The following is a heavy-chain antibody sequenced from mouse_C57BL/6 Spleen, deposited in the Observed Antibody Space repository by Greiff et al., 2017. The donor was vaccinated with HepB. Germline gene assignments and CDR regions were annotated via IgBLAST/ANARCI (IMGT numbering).Heavy chain of an antibody. V-gene: IGHV1-64*01. Sequence: QVQLKQPGAELVKPGASVKLSCKASGYTFTSYWMNWVKQRPGQGLEWIGMIHPNSGSTNYNEKFKSKATLTVDKSSSTAYMQLSSLTSEDSAVYYCAREDGNHWYFDVWGTGTTVTVSS. D-gene: IGHD2-1*01. CDR2: IHPNSGST. CDR3: AREDGNHWYFDV. J-gene: IGHJ1*03. CDR1: GYTFTSYW.